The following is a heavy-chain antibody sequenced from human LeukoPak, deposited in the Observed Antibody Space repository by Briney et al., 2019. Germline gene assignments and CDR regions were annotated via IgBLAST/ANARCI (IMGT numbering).Heavy chain of an antibody. D-gene: IGHD2-2*01. V-gene: IGHV1-18*01. CDR2: ISAYNGNT. CDR3: ARVTLDCSSTSCYLYPLDY. J-gene: IGHJ4*02. CDR1: GYTFTSYG. Sequence: GASVKVSXKASGYTFTSYGISWVRQAPGQGLEWMGWISAYNGNTNYAQKLQGRVTMTTDTSTSTAYMELRSLRSDDTAVYYCARVTLDCSSTSCYLYPLDYWGQGTLVTVSS.